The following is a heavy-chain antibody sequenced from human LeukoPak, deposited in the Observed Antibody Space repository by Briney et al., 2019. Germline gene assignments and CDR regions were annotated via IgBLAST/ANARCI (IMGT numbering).Heavy chain of an antibody. V-gene: IGHV4-30-2*01. D-gene: IGHD2-15*01. Sequence: SETLSLTCTVSGGSITSGGYYWSWIRQPPGKGLEWVGYIYHSGSTYYNPSLKSRVTISVDRSKNQFSLKLSSVTAADTAVYYCASLGGGSDPWGQGTLVTVSS. CDR1: GGSITSGGYY. CDR3: ASLGGGSDP. J-gene: IGHJ5*02. CDR2: IYHSGST.